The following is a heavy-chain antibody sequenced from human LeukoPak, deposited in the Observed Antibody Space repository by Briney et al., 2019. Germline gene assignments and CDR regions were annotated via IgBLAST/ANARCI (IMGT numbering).Heavy chain of an antibody. CDR3: AKDPDYYDSSGYFDY. Sequence: PGGSLRLSCVDSGITFSRYWMSWVRQAPGKGLEWVSAISGSGGSTYYADSVKGRFTISRDNSKNTLYLQMNSLRAEDTAVYYCAKDPDYYDSSGYFDYWGQGTLVTVSS. CDR1: GITFSRYW. D-gene: IGHD3-22*01. J-gene: IGHJ4*02. CDR2: ISGSGGST. V-gene: IGHV3-23*01.